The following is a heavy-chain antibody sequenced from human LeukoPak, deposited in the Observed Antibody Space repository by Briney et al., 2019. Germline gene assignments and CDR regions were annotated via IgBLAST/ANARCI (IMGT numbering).Heavy chain of an antibody. J-gene: IGHJ4*02. D-gene: IGHD2-2*01. Sequence: SETLSLTCTVSGGSIGTYYWGWIRQPPGKGLEWIVSIHYSGTTYYNPSLKSRVTISVDTSKNHFSLNLNSVTAADTAVYYCARGPTYQPIDYWGQGTLVTVSS. CDR2: IHYSGTT. CDR1: GGSIGTYY. V-gene: IGHV4-39*02. CDR3: ARGPTYQPIDY.